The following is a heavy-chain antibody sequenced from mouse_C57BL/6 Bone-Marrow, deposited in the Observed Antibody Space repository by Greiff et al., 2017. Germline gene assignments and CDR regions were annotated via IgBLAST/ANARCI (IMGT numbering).Heavy chain of an antibody. Sequence: DVHLVESGGDLVKPGGSLKLSCEASGFTFSSYGMSWVRQTPDKRLEWVATISSGGSYTYYPDSVKGRFTISRDNAKNTLYLQMSSLKSEDTAMYYSARLDSSGYFDYWGQGTTLTVSS. V-gene: IGHV5-6*01. CDR3: ARLDSSGYFDY. D-gene: IGHD3-2*02. CDR2: ISSGGSYT. CDR1: GFTFSSYG. J-gene: IGHJ2*01.